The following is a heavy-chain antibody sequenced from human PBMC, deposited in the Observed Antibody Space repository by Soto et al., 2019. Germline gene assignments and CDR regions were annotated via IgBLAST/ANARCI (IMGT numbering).Heavy chain of an antibody. V-gene: IGHV4-34*01. CDR1: GGSFSGYY. D-gene: IGHD4-17*01. CDR2: INHSGST. CDR3: ARSRNDYGDPMDTFDI. Sequence: TSETLSLTCAVYGGSFSGYYWSWIRQPPGKGLEWIGEINHSGSTNYNPSLKSRVTISVDTSKNQFSLKLSSVTAADTAVYYCARSRNDYGDPMDTFDIWGQGTMVTVSS. J-gene: IGHJ3*02.